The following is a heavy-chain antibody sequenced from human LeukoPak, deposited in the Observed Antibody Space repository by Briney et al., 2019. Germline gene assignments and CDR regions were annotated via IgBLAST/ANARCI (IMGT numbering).Heavy chain of an antibody. CDR2: VSPNSANT. Sequence: ASVKVSCKASGYTFTSYDVNWVRQSTGQGLEWMGWVSPNSANTAYAQKFQGRVTMTRNTSISTAYMELSSLRSEDTAVYYCAIKLSSGGYWGQGTLVTVSS. D-gene: IGHD3-22*01. J-gene: IGHJ4*02. V-gene: IGHV1-8*01. CDR1: GYTFTSYD. CDR3: AIKLSSGGY.